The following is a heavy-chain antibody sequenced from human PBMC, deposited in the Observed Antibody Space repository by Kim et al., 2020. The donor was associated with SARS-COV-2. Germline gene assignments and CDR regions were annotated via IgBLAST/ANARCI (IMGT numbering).Heavy chain of an antibody. CDR3: AKAPHYDFWSGYYFDY. Sequence: GGSLRLSCAASGFTFSSYAMSWVRQAPGKGLEWVSAVSGSGGSTYYADSVKGRFTISRDNSKNTLYLQMNSLRAEDTAVYYCAKAPHYDFWSGYYFDYWGQGTLVTVSS. V-gene: IGHV3-23*01. D-gene: IGHD3-3*01. J-gene: IGHJ4*02. CDR2: VSGSGGST. CDR1: GFTFSSYA.